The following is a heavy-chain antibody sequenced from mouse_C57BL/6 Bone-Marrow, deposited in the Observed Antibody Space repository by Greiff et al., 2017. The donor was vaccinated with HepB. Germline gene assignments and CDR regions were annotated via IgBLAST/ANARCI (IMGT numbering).Heavy chain of an antibody. CDR3: ARLYSNYGYFDV. CDR1: GFTFSDYY. Sequence: LQQSGGGLVQPGGSLKLSCAASGFTFSDYYMYWVRQTPEKRLEWVAYISNGGGRTYYPDTVKGRFTISRDNAKNTLYLQMSRLKSEDTAMYYCARLYSNYGYFDVWGTGTTVTVSS. D-gene: IGHD2-5*01. J-gene: IGHJ1*03. CDR2: ISNGGGRT. V-gene: IGHV5-12*01.